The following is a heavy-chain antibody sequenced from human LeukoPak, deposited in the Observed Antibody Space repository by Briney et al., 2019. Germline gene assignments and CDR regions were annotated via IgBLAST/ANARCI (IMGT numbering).Heavy chain of an antibody. D-gene: IGHD6-19*01. J-gene: IGHJ4*02. CDR1: GFTFSSYS. Sequence: GGSLRLSCAASGFTFSSYSMNWVRQAPGKGLEWVSSISGSSSYIYYADSVKGRFTISRHNAKNSLYLQMNSLRAEDTAVYYCARGVRYSSAWAFDYWGQGTLVTVSS. CDR3: ARGVRYSSAWAFDY. V-gene: IGHV3-21*01. CDR2: ISGSSSYI.